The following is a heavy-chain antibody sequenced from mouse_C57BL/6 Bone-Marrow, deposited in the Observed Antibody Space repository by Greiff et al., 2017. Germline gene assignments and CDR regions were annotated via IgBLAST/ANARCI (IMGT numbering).Heavy chain of an antibody. J-gene: IGHJ3*01. CDR2: IYPGDGDT. CDR3: ARWGDYDVD. Sequence: QVQLKQSGPELVKPGASVKISCKASGYAFSSSWMNWVKQRPGKGLEWIGRIYPGDGDTNYNGKFKGKATLTADKSSSTAYMQLSSLTSEDSAVYFCARWGDYDVDWGQGTLVTVSA. D-gene: IGHD2-4*01. V-gene: IGHV1-82*01. CDR1: GYAFSSSW.